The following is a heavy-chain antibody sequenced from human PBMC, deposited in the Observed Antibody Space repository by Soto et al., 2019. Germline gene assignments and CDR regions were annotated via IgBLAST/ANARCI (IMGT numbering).Heavy chain of an antibody. CDR1: GYTFTSYG. CDR2: ISAYNGNT. Sequence: QVQLVQSGAEVKKPGASVKVSCKASGYTFTSYGISWVRQAPGQGLEWMGWISAYNGNTNYAQKLQGRVTMTTDTSTSTAYMELRSLRSDDTAVYYCARDDYYEFWSGYRRDGFDPWGQGTLVTVSS. D-gene: IGHD3-3*01. V-gene: IGHV1-18*04. CDR3: ARDDYYEFWSGYRRDGFDP. J-gene: IGHJ5*02.